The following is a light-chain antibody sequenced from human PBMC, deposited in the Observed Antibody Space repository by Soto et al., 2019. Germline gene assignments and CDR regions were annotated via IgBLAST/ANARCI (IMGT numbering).Light chain of an antibody. CDR1: SSNIGDNP. CDR3: AAWDDSLNAL. Sequence: QSVLTQPLSASGTPGQRITISCSGSSSNIGDNPVNWYQQLPGAAPKLLIYINDQRPSGVPDRFSGSKSGTSASLAISGLQPEDEADYYCAAWDDSLNALFGTGTKLTVL. V-gene: IGLV1-44*01. J-gene: IGLJ1*01. CDR2: IND.